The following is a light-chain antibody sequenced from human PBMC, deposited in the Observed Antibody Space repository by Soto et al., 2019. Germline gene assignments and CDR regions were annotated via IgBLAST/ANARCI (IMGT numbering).Light chain of an antibody. Sequence: IVLTQSPATLSVSPGERATLSCRAIHSIANNLAWYQQRPGQAPRLLIHGASTRATGSPARFSGSRSGTEFTLTISSLQSEDSAVYYCQQYHDWPPLTFGGGTKVDI. V-gene: IGKV3-15*01. CDR1: HSIANN. CDR3: QQYHDWPPLT. CDR2: GAS. J-gene: IGKJ4*01.